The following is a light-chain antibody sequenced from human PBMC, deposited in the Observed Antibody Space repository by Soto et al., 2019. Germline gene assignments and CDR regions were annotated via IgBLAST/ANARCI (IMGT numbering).Light chain of an antibody. CDR2: KDS. CDR1: ALPKQY. J-gene: IGLJ1*01. V-gene: IGLV3-25*03. CDR3: QSADSSGTYYV. Sequence: SYELTQPPSVSVSPGQTARITCSGDALPKQYAYWYQQKPGQAPVLVIYKDSERPSGIPERFSGSSSGTTATLTISGVQAEDEADYYCQSADSSGTYYVFGTGTKLTVL.